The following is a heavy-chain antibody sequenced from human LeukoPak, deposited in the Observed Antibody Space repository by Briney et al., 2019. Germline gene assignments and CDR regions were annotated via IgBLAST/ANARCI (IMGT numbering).Heavy chain of an antibody. J-gene: IGHJ3*02. CDR1: GYTFTSYY. D-gene: IGHD3-22*01. CDR3: ARDRVGGYDSSGYFYRTNAFDI. CDR2: INPSGGST. V-gene: IGHV1-46*01. Sequence: GASVKVSCKASGYTFTSYYMHWVRQAPGQGLEWMGIINPSGGSTSYAQKFQGRVTMTRDTSTSTVYMELSSLRSEDTAVYYCARDRVGGYDSSGYFYRTNAFDIWGQGTMVTVSS.